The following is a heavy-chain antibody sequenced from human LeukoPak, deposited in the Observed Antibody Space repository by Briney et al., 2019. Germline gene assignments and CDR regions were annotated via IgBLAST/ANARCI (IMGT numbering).Heavy chain of an antibody. CDR1: GGSISSYY. J-gene: IGHJ1*01. CDR3: ARARPSGRVFQH. CDR2: IYYSGST. D-gene: IGHD6-6*01. V-gene: IGHV4-59*08. Sequence: PSETLSLTCTASGGSISSYYWSWIRQPPGKGREWIGYIYYSGSTNYNPSLKSRVTLSVDTSKNQFSLKLSSVTAADTAVYYCARARPSGRVFQHWGQGTLVTVSS.